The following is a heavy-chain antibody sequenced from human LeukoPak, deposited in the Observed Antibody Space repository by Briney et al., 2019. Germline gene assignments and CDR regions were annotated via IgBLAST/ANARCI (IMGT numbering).Heavy chain of an antibody. CDR1: GFTFANSW. CDR2: IKQDGSTK. J-gene: IGHJ4*02. D-gene: IGHD1-26*01. Sequence: PGGSLRLSCAASGFTFANSWMAWVRQAPGKGLEWVANIKQDGSTKHYADSLKGRFTISRDNPKNSLYLQMNNLRADDTAVYYCTRDTDGSLDYWGQGILVTVAS. CDR3: TRDTDGSLDY. V-gene: IGHV3-7*01.